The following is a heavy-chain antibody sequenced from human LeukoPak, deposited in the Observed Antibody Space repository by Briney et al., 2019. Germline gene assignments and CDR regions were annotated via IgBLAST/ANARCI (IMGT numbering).Heavy chain of an antibody. D-gene: IGHD6-19*01. CDR2: IDYSGGST. CDR3: ARKAVAGWANWFDP. J-gene: IGHJ5*02. Sequence: QSGGSLRLSCTVSGFTLSSYEMSWIRQAPGKGLEWVSSIDYSGGSTYYADSVKGRFTISRDNSKNSLYLQMNSLRAEDTAVYYCARKAVAGWANWFDPWGQGTLVTVSS. V-gene: IGHV3-23*01. CDR1: GFTLSSYE.